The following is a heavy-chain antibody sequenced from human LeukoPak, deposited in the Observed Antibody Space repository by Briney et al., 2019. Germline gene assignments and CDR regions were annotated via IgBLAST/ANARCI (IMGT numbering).Heavy chain of an antibody. D-gene: IGHD3-10*01. CDR3: ASGLWFGEAYFDY. CDR2: ISSSSSYI. V-gene: IGHV3-21*01. Sequence: PGGSLRLSCAASGFTFSSYSMNWVRQAPGKGLEWVSSISSSSSYIYYADSVKGRFTISRDNAKNSLYLQMNSLRAEDTAVYYCASGLWFGEAYFDYWGQGTLVTVSS. J-gene: IGHJ4*02. CDR1: GFTFSSYS.